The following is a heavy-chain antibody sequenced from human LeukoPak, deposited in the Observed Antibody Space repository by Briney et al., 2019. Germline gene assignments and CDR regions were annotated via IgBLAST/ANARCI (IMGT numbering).Heavy chain of an antibody. Sequence: GGSLRLSCAVSGFNVNDYYISWIRQAPGKGLEWVSDIGSSDAIIAYGDSVRGRFTISRDFASNSLYLQMTSLRVEDTAVYYCAREIVAGAFDSWGQGTLVTVSS. CDR2: IGSSDAII. CDR1: GFNVNDYY. V-gene: IGHV3-11*01. D-gene: IGHD6-19*01. CDR3: AREIVAGAFDS. J-gene: IGHJ4*02.